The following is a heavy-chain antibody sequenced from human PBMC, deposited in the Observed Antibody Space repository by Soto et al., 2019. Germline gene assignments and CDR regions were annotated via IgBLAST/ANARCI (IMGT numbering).Heavy chain of an antibody. D-gene: IGHD6-19*01. Sequence: PSETLSLTCTVSGVSISSSSYYWGWIRQPPGKGLEWIGSINYSGSTYYNPSLKSRVTISVDTSKNQFSLKLTSVTAADTAVYYCARDQRRGYSSGWYVRSKYGMDVWGQGTTVTVSS. V-gene: IGHV4-39*02. J-gene: IGHJ6*02. CDR2: INYSGST. CDR3: ARDQRRGYSSGWYVRSKYGMDV. CDR1: GVSISSSSYY.